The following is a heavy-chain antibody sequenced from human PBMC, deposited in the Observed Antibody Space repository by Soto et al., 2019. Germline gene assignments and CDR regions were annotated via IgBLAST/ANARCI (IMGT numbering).Heavy chain of an antibody. CDR3: ARARAPDHSDY. CDR2: INTYNGNT. J-gene: IGHJ4*02. CDR1: GYMFTNYG. Sequence: ASVKVSCKTSGYMFTNYGITWARQAPGQGLELMGWINTYNGNTNFAQKLQGRVTMITDASTTTVFLDLKCLRADDTAVYYCARARAPDHSDYWGQRTLVTVSS. V-gene: IGHV1-18*01.